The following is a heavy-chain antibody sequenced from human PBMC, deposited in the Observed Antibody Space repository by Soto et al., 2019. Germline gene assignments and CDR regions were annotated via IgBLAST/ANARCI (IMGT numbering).Heavy chain of an antibody. CDR2: IWYDGSYK. V-gene: IGHV3-33*01. D-gene: IGHD6-19*01. CDR1: GFAFSSYR. Sequence: QVQLVESGGGVVQPGRSLRLSCAASGFAFSSYRMHWVRQAPGKGLEWVAVIWYDGSYKYYADSVKGRFTISRDNSKNTVYLQMNSLRIEDTAVYYCARDSQWLVQYSFAYWGQGALVTVSP. CDR3: ARDSQWLVQYSFAY. J-gene: IGHJ4*02.